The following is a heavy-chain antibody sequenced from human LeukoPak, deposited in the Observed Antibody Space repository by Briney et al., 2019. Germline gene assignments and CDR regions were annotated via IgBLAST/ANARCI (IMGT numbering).Heavy chain of an antibody. V-gene: IGHV4-39*01. CDR1: GGSISSSSYY. J-gene: IGHJ4*02. Sequence: SETLSLTCTVSGGSISSSSYYWGWIRQPPGKGLEWIGSIYYSGSTYYNPSLKSRVTISVDTSKNQFSLKLSSVTAADTAVYYCARLFSAEWELLSVIDYWGQGTLVTVSS. CDR2: IYYSGST. D-gene: IGHD1-26*01. CDR3: ARLFSAEWELLSVIDY.